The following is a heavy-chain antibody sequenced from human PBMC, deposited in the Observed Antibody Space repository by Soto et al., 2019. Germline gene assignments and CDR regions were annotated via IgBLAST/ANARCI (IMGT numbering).Heavy chain of an antibody. D-gene: IGHD3-10*01. CDR2: ISGSGGST. CDR1: GFTLSSYA. CDR3: AKGPWFGEQKDAFDI. J-gene: IGHJ3*02. Sequence: LSRSCVGCGFTLSSYAMSWVGEAPGKGLEWVSAISGSGGSTYYADSVKGRFTISRDNSKNTLYLQMNSLRAEDTALYYCAKGPWFGEQKDAFDIWGQGTMVTASS. V-gene: IGHV3-23*01.